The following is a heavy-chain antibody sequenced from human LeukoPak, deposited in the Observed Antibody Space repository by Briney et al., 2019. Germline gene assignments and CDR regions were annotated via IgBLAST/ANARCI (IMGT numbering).Heavy chain of an antibody. J-gene: IGHJ4*02. CDR3: TRDQMNY. D-gene: IGHD5-24*01. V-gene: IGHV3-53*01. CDR2: IFSNGDT. Sequence: PGGSLRLSCTASEFTVSRNYMRWVRQAPGKGLEWVSLIFSNGDTHYADSVKGRFTISRDTSKNTVSLQMNSLRVEDTAMYYCTRDQMNYWGQGTLVTVSS. CDR1: EFTVSRNY.